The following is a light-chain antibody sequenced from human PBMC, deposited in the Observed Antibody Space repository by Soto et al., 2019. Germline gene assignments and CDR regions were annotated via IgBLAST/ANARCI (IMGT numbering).Light chain of an antibody. CDR1: QTVSNN. CDR2: FAS. V-gene: IGKV3-15*01. J-gene: IGKJ4*01. CDR3: QHYDEWLLT. Sequence: RVMTQSPATLSVSPGEKATLSCRASQTVSNNLAWYQQKPGQAPRLLIYFASTRATGIPARFSGSGSGTEFTFTISSLQSEDFAVYYCQHYDEWLLTFGGGTKVEIK.